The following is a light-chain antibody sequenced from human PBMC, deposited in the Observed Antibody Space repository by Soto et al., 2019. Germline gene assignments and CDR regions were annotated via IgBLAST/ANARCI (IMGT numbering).Light chain of an antibody. CDR2: AAY. CDR3: QKYDNAPLT. CDR1: QDISTY. V-gene: IGKV1-27*01. Sequence: DIQMTQAPSSLSASVGDRVTITCRARQDISTYLAWYQQKPGKVPKLLISAAYTLQSGVPPRFSGSGSGTDFTLTISSLQPEDDATYYCQKYDNAPLTVGGGTKVEIK. J-gene: IGKJ4*01.